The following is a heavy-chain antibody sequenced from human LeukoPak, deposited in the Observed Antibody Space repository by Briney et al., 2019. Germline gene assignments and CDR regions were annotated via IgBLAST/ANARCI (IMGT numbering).Heavy chain of an antibody. CDR3: ARDMITFGGVIVGPGDY. CDR1: GYTFTGYY. D-gene: IGHD3-16*02. J-gene: IGHJ4*02. V-gene: IGHV1-46*01. Sequence: ASVKVSCKASGYTFTGYYMHWVRQAPGQGLEWMGIINPSGGSTSYAQKFQGRVTMTRDMSTSTVYMELSSLRSEDTAVYYCARDMITFGGVIVGPGDYWGQGTLVTVSS. CDR2: INPSGGST.